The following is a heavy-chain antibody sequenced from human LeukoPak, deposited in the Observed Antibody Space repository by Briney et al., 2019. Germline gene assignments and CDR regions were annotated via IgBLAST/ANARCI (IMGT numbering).Heavy chain of an antibody. D-gene: IGHD5-18*01. Sequence: GGSLRLSCVASGFTFSSYAMNWVRQAPGKGLEWVSVISDTGGSTYYADSVKGRFTISRDNSKNTLYLQMNSLRAEDTAVYYCARDRADGYNYGDYFDNWGQGTLVTVSS. CDR3: ARDRADGYNYGDYFDN. CDR1: GFTFSSYA. V-gene: IGHV3-23*01. J-gene: IGHJ4*02. CDR2: ISDTGGST.